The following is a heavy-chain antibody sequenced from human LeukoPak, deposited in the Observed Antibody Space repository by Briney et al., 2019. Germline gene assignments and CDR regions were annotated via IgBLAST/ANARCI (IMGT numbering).Heavy chain of an antibody. D-gene: IGHD1-26*01. Sequence: EASVKVSCNVSGYTLAELSMHWVRQAPGKGLEWMGGFDPEDGETIYAQKFQGRVTMTEDTSTDTAYMELSSLRSEDTAVYYCAPRVGALEYFDYWGQGTLVTVSS. J-gene: IGHJ4*02. CDR3: APRVGALEYFDY. CDR1: GYTLAELS. V-gene: IGHV1-24*01. CDR2: FDPEDGET.